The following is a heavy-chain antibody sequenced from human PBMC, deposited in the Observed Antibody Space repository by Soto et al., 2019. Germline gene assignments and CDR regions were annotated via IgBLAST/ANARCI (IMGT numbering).Heavy chain of an antibody. V-gene: IGHV3-11*01. J-gene: IGHJ6*03. CDR3: ARVGYDFWSGYYERVYYYYYMDV. CDR1: GFTFSDYY. D-gene: IGHD3-3*01. CDR2: ISSSGSTI. Sequence: GGSLRLSCAASGFTFSDYYMSWIRQAPGKGLEWVSYISSSGSTIYYADSVKGRFTISRDNAKNSLYLQMNSLRAEDTAVYYCARVGYDFWSGYYERVYYYYYMDVWGKGTTVTVSS.